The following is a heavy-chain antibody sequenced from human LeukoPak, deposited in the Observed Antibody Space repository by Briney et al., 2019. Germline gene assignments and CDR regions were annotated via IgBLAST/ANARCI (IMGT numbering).Heavy chain of an antibody. Sequence: SVKVSCKASGGTFSSYAISWVRQAPGQGLEWMGRIIPIFGTANYAQKFQGRVTITTDESTSTAYMELSSLRSEDTAVYYCARDGTGDGYNYGYWGQGTLVTVSS. CDR3: ARDGTGDGYNYGY. CDR2: IIPIFGTA. CDR1: GGTFSSYA. D-gene: IGHD5-24*01. J-gene: IGHJ4*02. V-gene: IGHV1-69*05.